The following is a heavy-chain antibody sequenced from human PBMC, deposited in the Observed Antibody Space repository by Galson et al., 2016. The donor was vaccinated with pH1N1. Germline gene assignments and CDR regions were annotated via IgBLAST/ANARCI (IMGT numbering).Heavy chain of an antibody. V-gene: IGHV3-30*04. CDR1: GFTLSCCA. Sequence: SLRLSCAASGFTLSCCAMHWVRQAPGKGLECVALISKDGNNVYYADSVKGRFTIARKSSNNTLYLQMNSRRTEDTAIYYCAISRDFGLDYWGQGALFTVAS. CDR3: AISRDFGLDY. J-gene: IGHJ4*02. CDR2: ISKDGNNV. D-gene: IGHD4-17*01.